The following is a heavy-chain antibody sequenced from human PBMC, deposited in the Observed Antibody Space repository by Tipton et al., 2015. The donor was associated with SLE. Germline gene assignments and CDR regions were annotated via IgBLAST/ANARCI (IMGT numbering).Heavy chain of an antibody. Sequence: TLSLTCSVSGASITSAGYYWSWMRHHPGKGLEWIGNIYFSGTTYYNPSLRSRVSISVDTSKNQFSLRLTSMAAADTAVYYCAAAILNPYYFDSWDQGALVTLSS. J-gene: IGHJ4*02. V-gene: IGHV4-31*03. D-gene: IGHD2/OR15-2a*01. CDR3: AAAILNPYYFDS. CDR1: GASITSAGYY. CDR2: IYFSGTT.